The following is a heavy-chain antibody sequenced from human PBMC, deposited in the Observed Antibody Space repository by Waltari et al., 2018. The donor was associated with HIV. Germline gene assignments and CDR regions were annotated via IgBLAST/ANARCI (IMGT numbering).Heavy chain of an antibody. CDR3: ARDRRGVLAGNYYFDI. D-gene: IGHD3-10*01. CDR2: ISNGFNT. J-gene: IGHJ2*01. V-gene: IGHV3-66*02. Sequence: EGRLGESGGGLVQHGGALGVSCAIYGFPASGHILCWVLQAPGKGLALASAISNGFNTYYTDSVKGRFTISRDDSNNTVYLQMNSLIGNHSAVYYCARDRRGVLAGNYYFDILGRGTLVTVSS. CDR1: GFPASGHI.